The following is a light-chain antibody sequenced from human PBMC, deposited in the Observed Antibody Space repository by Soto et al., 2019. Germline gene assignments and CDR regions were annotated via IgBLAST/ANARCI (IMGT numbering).Light chain of an antibody. CDR3: QQYSSWPPWT. CDR1: QSVSSSY. V-gene: IGKV3-20*01. Sequence: EIVLTQSPGTLSLSPGERATLSCRASQSVSSSYLAWYQQKPGQAPRLLIYGASARATGIPARYSGSGSGTEFTLTISSPESEDSAVYYCQQYSSWPPWTFGQGTKVDIK. CDR2: GAS. J-gene: IGKJ1*01.